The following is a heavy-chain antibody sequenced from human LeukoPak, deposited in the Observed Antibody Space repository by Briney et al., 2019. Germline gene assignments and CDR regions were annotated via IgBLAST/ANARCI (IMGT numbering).Heavy chain of an antibody. CDR3: TAVYRVEGHYYYYMDG. D-gene: IGHD3-16*02. V-gene: IGHV3-15*01. Sequence: NPGGSLRLSCAASGFTFSNAWMSWVRQAPGKGLEWLGRIKSNTDGGTTDYAAPVKGRFTISRDDSKNTLYLQMNSLKTEDTAVYYCTAVYRVEGHYYYYMDGWGKGTTVTVSS. CDR1: GFTFSNAW. J-gene: IGHJ6*03. CDR2: IKSNTDGGTT.